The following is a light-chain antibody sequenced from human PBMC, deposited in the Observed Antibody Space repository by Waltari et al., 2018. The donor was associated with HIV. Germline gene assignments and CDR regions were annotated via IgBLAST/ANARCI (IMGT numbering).Light chain of an antibody. J-gene: IGLJ1*01. V-gene: IGLV2-23*02. CDR1: SSDVGSYNL. CDR3: CSYAGSSTYV. CDR2: EVS. Sequence: QSALTQPVSVSGSPGQSITISCTGTSSDVGSYNLVSWYQQHPGKAPKLMIYEVSKRPSGVSNRFSGSKSGNTASLTSSGLQAEDEADYYCCSYAGSSTYVFGTGTKVTVL.